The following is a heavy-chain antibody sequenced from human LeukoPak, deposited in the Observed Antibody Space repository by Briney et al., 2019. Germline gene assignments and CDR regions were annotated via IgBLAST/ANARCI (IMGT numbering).Heavy chain of an antibody. D-gene: IGHD2-15*01. V-gene: IGHV3-7*01. CDR3: ARDHVVDGLVFDY. CDR1: GFTFRSHW. CDR2: TNQDGSDK. Sequence: GGSLRLSCAAAGFTFRSHWMSWIRQAPGKGLEWVANTNQDGSDKQYVDSVKGRFTISRDNAENSLYLQMDSLRAEDTGLYYCARDHVVDGLVFDYWGQGALVTVSS. J-gene: IGHJ4*02.